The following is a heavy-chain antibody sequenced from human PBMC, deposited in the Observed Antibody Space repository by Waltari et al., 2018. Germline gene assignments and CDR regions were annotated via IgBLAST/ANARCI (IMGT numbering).Heavy chain of an antibody. V-gene: IGHV3-30*01. CDR3: AGDDPRWYPDAFDF. D-gene: IGHD2-15*01. CDR2: SSNDGTDK. Sequence: QVQLVESGGGVVQPGKSLRLSCAASDLVFKIFPVHWVRQAPGKGLEWVALSSNDGTDKKYADSVRGRFTISRDSSAKTVYLRMDSLRPDDTALYFCAGDDPRWYPDAFDFWGQGTVVTVSS. CDR1: DLVFKIFP. J-gene: IGHJ3*01.